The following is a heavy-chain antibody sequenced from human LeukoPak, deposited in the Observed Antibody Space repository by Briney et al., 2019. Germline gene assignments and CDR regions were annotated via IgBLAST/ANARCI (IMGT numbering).Heavy chain of an antibody. CDR1: GFTVSSNY. J-gene: IGHJ4*02. V-gene: IGHV3-66*02. Sequence: HSGGSLRLSCAASGFTVSSNYMSWVRQAPGKGLEWVSVIYSGGSTYYADSVKGRFTISRDNSKNTLYLQMNSLRAEDTAVYYCARAFIAARSPFDYWGQGTLVTVSS. D-gene: IGHD6-6*01. CDR3: ARAFIAARSPFDY. CDR2: IYSGGST.